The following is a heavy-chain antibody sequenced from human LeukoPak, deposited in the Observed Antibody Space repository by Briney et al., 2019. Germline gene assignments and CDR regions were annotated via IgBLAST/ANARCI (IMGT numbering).Heavy chain of an antibody. Sequence: SETLSLTCTVSGGSISGDFWSWVRQPPGKGLEYIGYLNSNGGTNKNPSLQSRVTMSIDTSKNLFSLRLTSVTAADTAIYYCGRLMYFGEVSIDTWGQGTLVTVSS. CDR3: GRLMYFGEVSIDT. J-gene: IGHJ5*02. D-gene: IGHD3-10*01. CDR2: LNSNGGT. CDR1: GGSISGDF. V-gene: IGHV4-59*01.